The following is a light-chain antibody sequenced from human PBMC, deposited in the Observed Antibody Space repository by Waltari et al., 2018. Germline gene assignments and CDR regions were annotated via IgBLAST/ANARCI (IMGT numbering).Light chain of an antibody. J-gene: IGKJ4*01. CDR2: AAP. CDR1: HRVGTH. CDR3: QQYNDWPLT. Sequence: EIVMTQSPIILSVSPGERATLSCRASHRVGTHLAWYQQRPGQPPRLVILAAPNRATGVPVRFSGSGSGTEFTLTIRSLQSEDFAVYYCQQYNDWPLTFGGGT. V-gene: IGKV3-15*01.